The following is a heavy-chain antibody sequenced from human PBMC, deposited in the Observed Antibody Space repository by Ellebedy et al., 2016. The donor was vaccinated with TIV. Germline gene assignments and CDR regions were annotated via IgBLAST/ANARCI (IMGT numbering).Heavy chain of an antibody. CDR3: AAGDGYNLHDY. D-gene: IGHD5-24*01. CDR2: IYYTGST. CDR1: GGSINRYY. J-gene: IGHJ4*02. Sequence: MPSETLSLTCTVSGGSINRYYWNRIRQPPGKGLDWIGYIYYTGSTNYNPSLKSRVTISVDTSKNQFSLNLSSVTAADTAVYYCAAGDGYNLHDYWGQGTLVTVSS. V-gene: IGHV4-59*01.